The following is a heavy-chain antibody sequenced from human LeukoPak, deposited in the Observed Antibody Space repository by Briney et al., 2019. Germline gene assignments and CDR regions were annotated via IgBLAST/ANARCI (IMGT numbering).Heavy chain of an antibody. CDR1: GYTLTELS. Sequence: ASVKVSCKVSGYTLTELSMHWVRQAPGKGLEWMGGFDPEDGETIYAQKFQGRVTMTEDTSTDTAYMELSSLRSEDTAVYYCAAALTLMTTVSLRYYGMDVWGQGTTVTVSS. CDR2: FDPEDGET. J-gene: IGHJ6*02. V-gene: IGHV1-24*01. CDR3: AAALTLMTTVSLRYYGMDV. D-gene: IGHD4-17*01.